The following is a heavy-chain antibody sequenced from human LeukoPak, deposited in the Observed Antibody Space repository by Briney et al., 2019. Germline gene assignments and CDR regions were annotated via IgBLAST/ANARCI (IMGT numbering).Heavy chain of an antibody. CDR2: INSDGSTT. J-gene: IGHJ5*01. CDR3: ARGGSSSWYGS. V-gene: IGHV3-74*01. D-gene: IGHD6-13*01. CDR1: GFTFSSYW. Sequence: GGSLRLSCAASGFTFSSYWMYWVRQAPGKGLVWVSRINSDGSTTSHADSVKGRFTISRDNAKNTLFLQMNSLRAEDTAVYYCARGGSSSWYGSWGQGTLVTVSS.